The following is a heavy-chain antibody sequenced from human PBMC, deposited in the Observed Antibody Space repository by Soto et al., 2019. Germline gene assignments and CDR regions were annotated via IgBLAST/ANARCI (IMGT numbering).Heavy chain of an antibody. V-gene: IGHV1-69*01. J-gene: IGHJ4*02. CDR1: GGTFSSYA. CDR2: IIPIFGTA. CDR3: ARESGNMVRRRYYFDD. Sequence: QVQLVQSGAEVKKPGSSVKVSCKASGGTFSSYAISWVRQAPGQGLEWMGGIIPIFGTANYAQKFQGRVTISADESTSTSYMELSSLRSEDTAGYYCARESGNMVRRRYYFDDWGQGTLVTVSS. D-gene: IGHD3-10*01.